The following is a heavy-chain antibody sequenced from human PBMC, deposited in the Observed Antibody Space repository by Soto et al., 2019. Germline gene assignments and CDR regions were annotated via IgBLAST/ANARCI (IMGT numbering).Heavy chain of an antibody. D-gene: IGHD1-20*01. CDR3: ASYNWPATSDY. V-gene: IGHV3-74*01. J-gene: IGHJ4*02. CDR2: INGNGRST. Sequence: EVQLVESGGGLVQPGGSLRLSCAATGLSLNSLWMYWIRQSPGGGLQWISGINGNGRSTRYVDSVSGRFTISRDNAQHTLYLQMNSLRAEDTAIYYCASYNWPATSDYWGQGTPVTVSS. CDR1: GLSLNSLW.